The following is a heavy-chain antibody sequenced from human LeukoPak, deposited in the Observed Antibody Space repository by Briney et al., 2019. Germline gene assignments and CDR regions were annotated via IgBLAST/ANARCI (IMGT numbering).Heavy chain of an antibody. J-gene: IGHJ3*02. CDR1: GGSFSGYY. CDR2: INHSGST. V-gene: IGHV4-34*01. D-gene: IGHD3-22*01. Sequence: PSETLSLTCAVYGGSFSGYYWSWIRQPPGKGLEWIGEINHSGSTNYNPSLKSRVTISVDTSKNQFSLKLSSVTAADTAVYYCARGPRSDDSSSTHAFDIWGQGTMVTVSS. CDR3: ARGPRSDDSSSTHAFDI.